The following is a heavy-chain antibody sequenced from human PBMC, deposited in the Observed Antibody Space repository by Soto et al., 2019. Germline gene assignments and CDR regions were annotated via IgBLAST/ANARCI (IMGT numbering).Heavy chain of an antibody. V-gene: IGHV1-2*07. CDR2: INPNSGGT. J-gene: IGHJ6*04. CDR1: GGTFSSYA. D-gene: IGHD3-22*01. Sequence: ASVCVSCRASGGTFSSYAISRVRPAPGQGLGLMGWINPNSGGTNYAHKFQGRVTITRDTSISTAYMELSRLSSDDTAVYYWARDRVPLYYYDRSGSPNYGLKVWGEGTTVSVSS. CDR3: ARDRVPLYYYDRSGSPNYGLKV.